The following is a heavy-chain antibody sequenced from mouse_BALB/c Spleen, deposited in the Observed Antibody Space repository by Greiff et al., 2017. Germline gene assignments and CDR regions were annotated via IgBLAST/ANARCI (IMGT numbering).Heavy chain of an antibody. Sequence: VQLQQSGPGLVAPSQSLSITCTVSGFSLSRYSVHWVRQPPGKGLEWLGMIWGGGSTDYNSALKSRLSISKDNSKSQVFLTMNSLQTDDTAMYYCARVSYYDGSRGEVRGDYWGQGTSVTVSS. J-gene: IGHJ4*01. CDR3: ARVSYYDGSRGEVRGDY. V-gene: IGHV2-6-4*01. CDR2: IWGGGST. D-gene: IGHD1-1*01. CDR1: GFSLSRYS.